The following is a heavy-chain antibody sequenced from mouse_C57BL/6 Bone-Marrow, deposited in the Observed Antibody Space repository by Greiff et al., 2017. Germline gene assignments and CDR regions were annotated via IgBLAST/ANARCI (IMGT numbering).Heavy chain of an antibody. CDR2: ISYDGSN. Sequence: DVKLQESGPGLVNPSQSLSLTCSVTGYTIPSGYYWNWIRQFPGNKLEWMGYISYDGSNNYNPSLKNRISITRDTSKNQFFLKLNSVTTEDTATYYCARRNYSYYAIDYWGQGTSVTVSS. CDR3: ARRNYSYYAIDY. J-gene: IGHJ4*01. CDR1: GYTIPSGYY. V-gene: IGHV3-6*01. D-gene: IGHD1-1*02.